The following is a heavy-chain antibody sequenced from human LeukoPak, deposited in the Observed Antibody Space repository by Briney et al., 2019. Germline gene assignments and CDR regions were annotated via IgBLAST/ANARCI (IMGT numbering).Heavy chain of an antibody. CDR2: MYYSGST. V-gene: IGHV4-39*07. D-gene: IGHD4-17*01. Sequence: RPSKTLSLTCTVSGGSISSSDSYWGRIRQPPGKGLEWIASMYYSGSTYYNPSLKSRVTISLDTSKNQFSLKLSSVTAADTAVYYCARRPYGAYVGGDYFDRWGQGTLVTVSS. CDR1: GGSISSSDSY. CDR3: ARRPYGAYVGGDYFDR. J-gene: IGHJ4*02.